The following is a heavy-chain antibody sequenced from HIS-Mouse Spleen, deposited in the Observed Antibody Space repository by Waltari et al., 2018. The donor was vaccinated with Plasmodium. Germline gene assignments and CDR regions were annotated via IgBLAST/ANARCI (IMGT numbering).Heavy chain of an antibody. CDR1: GYTFTAYD. J-gene: IGHJ3*02. CDR2: INPNSGGT. Sequence: VQLVQSGAEVKKPGASVKVSCKASGYTFTAYDMHWVRQAPGQGLEWMGWINPNSGGTNYAQKFQGRVTMTRDTSISTAYMELSRLRSDDTAVYYCAAFGVVIIRNDAFDIWGQGTMVTVSS. D-gene: IGHD3-3*01. V-gene: IGHV1-2*02. CDR3: AAFGVVIIRNDAFDI.